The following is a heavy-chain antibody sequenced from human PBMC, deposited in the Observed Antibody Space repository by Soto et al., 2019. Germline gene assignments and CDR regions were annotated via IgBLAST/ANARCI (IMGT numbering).Heavy chain of an antibody. D-gene: IGHD2-2*01. J-gene: IGHJ4*02. V-gene: IGHV3-74*01. Sequence: GGALRLSRAASGFTFSSYWVHWVRQAPGKGLVWVSRINSDGSSTTYADSVKGRFTISRDNAKNTLYLQMTSLRAEDTAVYYCARVSREVVPAAIDYWGQGTLVTVSS. CDR2: INSDGSST. CDR3: ARVSREVVPAAIDY. CDR1: GFTFSSYW.